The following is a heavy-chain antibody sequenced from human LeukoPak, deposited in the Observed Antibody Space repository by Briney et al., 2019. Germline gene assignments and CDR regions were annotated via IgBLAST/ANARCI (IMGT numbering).Heavy chain of an antibody. Sequence: PGGSLRLSCAASGFTFSSYGMHWVRQAPGKGLEWVAVISYDGSNKYYADSVKGRFTISRDNSKNTLYLQMNSLRAEDTAVYYCVKRVSGWYQIDYWGQGTLVTVSS. CDR2: ISYDGSNK. CDR3: VKRVSGWYQIDY. J-gene: IGHJ4*02. V-gene: IGHV3-30*18. D-gene: IGHD6-19*01. CDR1: GFTFSSYG.